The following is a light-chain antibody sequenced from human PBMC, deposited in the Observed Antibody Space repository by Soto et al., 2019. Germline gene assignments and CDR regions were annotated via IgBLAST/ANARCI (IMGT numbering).Light chain of an antibody. J-gene: IGLJ3*02. CDR1: GSDIGAYNF. V-gene: IGLV2-8*01. Sequence: QSALAQPPSASGSHGQSVTISCTGSGSDIGAYNFVSWYQQHPGYAPKLMIFGVTERPSGVPDRFSGSKSGNTASLTVSGLQADDEDISYCYSYAGRNVWVFGGGTKGTVL. CDR3: YSYAGRNVWV. CDR2: GVT.